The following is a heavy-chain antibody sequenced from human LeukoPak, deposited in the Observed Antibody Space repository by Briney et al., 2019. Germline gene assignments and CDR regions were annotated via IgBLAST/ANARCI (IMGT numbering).Heavy chain of an antibody. V-gene: IGHV3-23*01. CDR2: ISGSGDST. J-gene: IGHJ3*01. D-gene: IGHD3-16*02. Sequence: GGSLRLSCAASRFTFSAYAMSWVRQAPGKGLEWVSAISGSGDSTYYADSVKGRFTISRDTSRNTLFLQMNSLRVEDSAMCYCVKRLTLGDLSIKGAFALWGQGTLVTVAS. CDR3: VKRLTLGDLSIKGAFAL. CDR1: RFTFSAYA.